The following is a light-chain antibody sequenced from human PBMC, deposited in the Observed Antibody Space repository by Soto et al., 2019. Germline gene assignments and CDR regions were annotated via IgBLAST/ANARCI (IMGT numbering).Light chain of an antibody. CDR2: WAS. V-gene: IGKV4-1*01. CDR1: QSVLYSSNIKNY. J-gene: IGKJ1*01. CDR3: QQYYSTPPT. Sequence: DIVMTQSPDSLAVSLGERATINCKSSQSVLYSSNIKNYLAWYQQKPGQPPKLLIYWASTRESGVPDRFSGSGSGTDLTLTISSLQAEDVAVYYCQQYYSTPPTFGQGTKVDIK.